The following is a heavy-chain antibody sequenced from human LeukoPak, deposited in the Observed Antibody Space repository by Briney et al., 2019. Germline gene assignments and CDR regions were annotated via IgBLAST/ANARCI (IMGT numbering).Heavy chain of an antibody. D-gene: IGHD2-2*01. Sequence: GGSLTLSCPPSGFTFSDYYMSWIRQAPGKRLECVSYISSSGSTIYYADSVKGRFTIYSDNSKNTLYLQMNRLRVEHTAAYYCASGGGRQPLDWGQGTLVTVSS. CDR3: ASGGGRQPLD. V-gene: IGHV3-11*01. CDR1: GFTFSDYY. J-gene: IGHJ4*02. CDR2: ISSSGSTI.